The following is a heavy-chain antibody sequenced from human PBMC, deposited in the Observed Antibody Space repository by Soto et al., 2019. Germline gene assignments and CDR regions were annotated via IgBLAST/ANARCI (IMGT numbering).Heavy chain of an antibody. V-gene: IGHV1-18*01. Sequence: QVQLVQSGAEVKKPGASVKVSCKASGYTFTSYGISWVRQAPGQGLEWMGWISAYNGNTNYAQKLQGRVTMTTDTXTXTXSMELRSLRSDDTAVYYCARDQIPIFGVVPLYYFDYWGQGTLVTVSS. CDR2: ISAYNGNT. D-gene: IGHD3-3*01. CDR3: ARDQIPIFGVVPLYYFDY. J-gene: IGHJ4*02. CDR1: GYTFTSYG.